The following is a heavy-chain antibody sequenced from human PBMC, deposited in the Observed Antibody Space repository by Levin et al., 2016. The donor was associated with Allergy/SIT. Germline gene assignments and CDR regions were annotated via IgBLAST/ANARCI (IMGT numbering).Heavy chain of an antibody. CDR2: GHADGTT. Sequence: SETLSLTCTVSGDSISSYYWSWIRQPAGRGLEWIGRGHADGTTDYNASLKRRVSMSLDTSKNQVSLKLTYVTAADTAVYYCATTGRRDEAFDIWGQGTMVTVSA. CDR3: ATTGRRDEAFDI. CDR1: GDSISSYY. V-gene: IGHV4-4*07. J-gene: IGHJ3*02.